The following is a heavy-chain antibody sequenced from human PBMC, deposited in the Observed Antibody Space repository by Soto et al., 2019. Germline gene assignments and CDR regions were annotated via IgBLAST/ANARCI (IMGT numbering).Heavy chain of an antibody. D-gene: IGHD3-16*01. CDR1: NGSITNNW. V-gene: IGHV4-4*02. CDR2: IYHTGST. J-gene: IGHJ5*02. Sequence: QVQLQESGPGLVKPSGTLSLTCAVSNGSITNNWWSWVRQSPGKGLEWIGDIYHTGSTNYNPSLKSRIIISRDKAKNNFSLRLSSVAAADAAVYYCARVWGALAKGAGWFGPWGQGPLVTFSS. CDR3: ARVWGALAKGAGWFGP.